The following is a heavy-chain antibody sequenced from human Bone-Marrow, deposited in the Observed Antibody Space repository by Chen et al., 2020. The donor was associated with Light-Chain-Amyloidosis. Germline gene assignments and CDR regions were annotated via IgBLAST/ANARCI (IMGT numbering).Heavy chain of an antibody. Sequence: QVQLVQSGAEVKKPGASGKVSCKASGYSFTNYVIHWVRQAPGQRLEWMGWINTANGYTKYSQKFQGRVTINRDTSASTAYMEVSSLRFEDTAVYYCARTPDATHYYYGMDVWGQGTTVTVSS. CDR1: GYSFTNYV. CDR3: ARTPDATHYYYGMDV. V-gene: IGHV1-3*04. CDR2: INTANGYT. J-gene: IGHJ6*02. D-gene: IGHD2-15*01.